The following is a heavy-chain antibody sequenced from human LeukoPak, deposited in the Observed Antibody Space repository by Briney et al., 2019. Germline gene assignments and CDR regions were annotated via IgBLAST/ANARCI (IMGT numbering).Heavy chain of an antibody. D-gene: IGHD3-22*01. CDR2: INPQSGAT. CDR3: ARGGNDSNLYFPY. CDR1: VYPFSYFY. J-gene: IGHJ4*02. Sequence: ASVKVSFKASVYPFSYFYVHWVRQAPGQGPEWMAWINPQSGATNYAQKFQGRVTMTRDMSIRTVYMELTSLRFHDTALYYCARGGNDSNLYFPYWGQGALVTVSS. V-gene: IGHV1-2*02.